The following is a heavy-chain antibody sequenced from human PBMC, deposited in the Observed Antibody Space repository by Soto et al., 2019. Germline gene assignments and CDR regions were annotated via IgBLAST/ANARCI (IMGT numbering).Heavy chain of an antibody. V-gene: IGHV3-23*01. D-gene: IGHD3-22*01. Sequence: GGSLSLSSAASGFTFNSYTMACVRQPPRKGKARVSSISGSVDSPYYADSVQGRITISRDNSKNTLYLQMSSLGAEDTAVYYCARNMYYYDTSGSNDASDIWGQGTMVTVSS. CDR1: GFTFNSYT. J-gene: IGHJ3*02. CDR2: ISGSVDSP. CDR3: ARNMYYYDTSGSNDASDI.